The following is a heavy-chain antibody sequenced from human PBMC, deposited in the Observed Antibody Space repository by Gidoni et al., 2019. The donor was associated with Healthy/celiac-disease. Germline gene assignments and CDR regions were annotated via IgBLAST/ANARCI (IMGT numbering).Heavy chain of an antibody. J-gene: IGHJ3*02. CDR1: GFTFSSYS. CDR2: ISSSSSYI. Sequence: EVQLVEPGGGLVKPGGSLRLSCAASGFTFSSYSMNWVRQAPGKGLEWVSSISSSSSYIYYADSVKGRFTISRDNAKNSLYLQMNSLRAEDTAVYYCARDPSITIPYDAFDIWGQGTMVTVSS. D-gene: IGHD3-10*01. V-gene: IGHV3-21*01. CDR3: ARDPSITIPYDAFDI.